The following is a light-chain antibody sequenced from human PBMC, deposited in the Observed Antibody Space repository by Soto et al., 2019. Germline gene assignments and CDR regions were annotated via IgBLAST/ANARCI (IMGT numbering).Light chain of an antibody. V-gene: IGKV4-1*01. J-gene: IGKJ2*01. CDR2: WES. Sequence: DIVMTQSPDSLAVSLGERATINCTSSQSILNRSNNKNYLAWYRLEPAQPPKLLIDWESIRESGVPDRISSSGPGTDFTLTISSLQAEDVAVYYCQQYYSTPPYTVGQGTKLEIK. CDR3: QQYYSTPPYT. CDR1: QSILNRSNNKNY.